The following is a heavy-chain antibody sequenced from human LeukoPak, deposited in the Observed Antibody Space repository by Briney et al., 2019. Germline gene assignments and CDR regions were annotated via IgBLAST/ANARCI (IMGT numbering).Heavy chain of an antibody. CDR1: GFTFSSHA. CDR3: AKDYRIGYSDHFDY. CDR2: IYESGQTT. D-gene: IGHD2-21*01. V-gene: IGHV3-23*01. Sequence: GGSLRLSCVGSGFTFSSHAMSWVRQAPEKGLEWVSGIYESGQTTHYADSVKGRFSISRDNSKNTLYLQMDSLRGEDTAIYYCAKDYRIGYSDHFDYWGQGALVTVSS. J-gene: IGHJ4*02.